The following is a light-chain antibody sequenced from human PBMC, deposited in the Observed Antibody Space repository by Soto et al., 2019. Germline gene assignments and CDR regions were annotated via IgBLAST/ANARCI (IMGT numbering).Light chain of an antibody. J-gene: IGKJ2*03. CDR2: KAS. V-gene: IGKV1-5*03. Sequence: DIQMTQSPSTLSASFGDTVTITCRASQSVNTWLAWYQQKPGQAPKLLIYKASTLQSGVPSRFSGRGSGTEFTLTINSLQPDDFATYYCQQYNHWYSFGRGPNWRSN. CDR1: QSVNTW. CDR3: QQYNHWYS.